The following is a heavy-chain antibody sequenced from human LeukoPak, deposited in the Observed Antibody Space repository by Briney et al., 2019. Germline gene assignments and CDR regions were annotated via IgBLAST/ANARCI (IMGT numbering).Heavy chain of an antibody. CDR2: IKQDGSEK. Sequence: PGGSLRLSCAASGFTFSSYWMSWVCQAPGKGLEWVANIKQDGSEKYYVDSVKGRFTISRDNAKNSPYLQMNSLRAEDTAVYYCAGLIVVVPAALYGGNGMDVWGQGTTVTVSS. CDR1: GFTFSSYW. CDR3: AGLIVVVPAALYGGNGMDV. J-gene: IGHJ6*02. V-gene: IGHV3-7*04. D-gene: IGHD2-2*01.